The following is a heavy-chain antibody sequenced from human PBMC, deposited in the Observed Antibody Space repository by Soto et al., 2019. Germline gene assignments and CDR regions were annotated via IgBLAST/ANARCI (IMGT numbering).Heavy chain of an antibody. D-gene: IGHD3-22*01. J-gene: IGHJ3*02. Sequence: ASVKVSCKASGYTFTSYGISWVRQAPGQGLEWMGWISAYNDNTNYAQKLQGRVTMTTDTSTSTAYMELRSLRSDDTAVYYCARDPYYYDSSGYYRLDAFDIWGQGTMVTVSS. CDR3: ARDPYYYDSSGYYRLDAFDI. CDR1: GYTFTSYG. V-gene: IGHV1-18*01. CDR2: ISAYNDNT.